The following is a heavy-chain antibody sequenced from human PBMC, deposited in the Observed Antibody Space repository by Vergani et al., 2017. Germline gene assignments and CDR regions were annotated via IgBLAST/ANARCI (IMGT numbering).Heavy chain of an antibody. Sequence: QVQLQQWGAGVVKPSGTLSLTCAVFGESFSGFYWRWIRQPPGKGLEWIGEINNDGHNNYNPSLGSRVTVSRDTAKNQFSLNLMSVTAADTAMYYCAVRPRVDLVEGQIVTKRTFDYWSQGSLVTVSS. CDR2: INNDGHN. D-gene: IGHD2-8*02. CDR3: AVRPRVDLVEGQIVTKRTFDY. CDR1: GESFSGFY. J-gene: IGHJ4*02. V-gene: IGHV4-34*02.